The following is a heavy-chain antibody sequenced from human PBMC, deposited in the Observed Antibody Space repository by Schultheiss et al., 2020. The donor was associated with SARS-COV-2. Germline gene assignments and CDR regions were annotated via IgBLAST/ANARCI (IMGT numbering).Heavy chain of an antibody. CDR3: ARDGARTYYDFWDNWFDP. J-gene: IGHJ5*02. CDR1: GFTFSSYA. D-gene: IGHD3-3*01. Sequence: GGSLRLSCAASGFTFSSYAMSWVRQAPGKGLEWVANIKQDGSEKYYVDSVKGRFTISRDNAKNSLYLQMNSLRAEDTAVYYCARDGARTYYDFWDNWFDPWGQGTLVTVSS. CDR2: IKQDGSEK. V-gene: IGHV3-7*03.